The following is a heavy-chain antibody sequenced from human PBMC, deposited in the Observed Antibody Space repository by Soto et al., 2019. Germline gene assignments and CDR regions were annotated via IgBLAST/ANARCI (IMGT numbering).Heavy chain of an antibody. V-gene: IGHV4-38-2*02. J-gene: IGHJ3*02. Sequence: SETLSLTCAVSGYSIGSADYWGWIRQPPGKGLEWIGNIYHSGTTYYNPSLESRVTISVDTSNNQFSLKLNSVTAADTAVYYCAREMGDDAFDIWGQRTLVTVSS. CDR1: GYSIGSADY. D-gene: IGHD1-26*01. CDR3: AREMGDDAFDI. CDR2: IYHSGTT.